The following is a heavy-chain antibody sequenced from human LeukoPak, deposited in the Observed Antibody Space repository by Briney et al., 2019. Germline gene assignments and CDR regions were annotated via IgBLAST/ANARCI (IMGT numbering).Heavy chain of an antibody. V-gene: IGHV4-34*01. CDR3: ARGAPARYYYDSGSYYPHDY. J-gene: IGHJ4*02. D-gene: IGHD3-10*01. CDR2: INHSGST. Sequence: PSETLSLTCAVYGGSFSGYYWSWIRQPPGKGLEWIGEINHSGSTNYNPSLKSRVTISVDTSKNQFSLKLSSVTAADTAVYYCARGAPARYYYDSGSYYPHDYWGQGTLVTVSS. CDR1: GGSFSGYY.